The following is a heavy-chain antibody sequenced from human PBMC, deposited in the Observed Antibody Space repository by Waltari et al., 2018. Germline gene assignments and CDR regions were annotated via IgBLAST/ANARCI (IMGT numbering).Heavy chain of an antibody. Sequence: EVQLVESGGGLVKPGGSLRLSCAASGFTFSSYSMNWVRQAPGKGLEWVSSISSSSSYIYYADSVKGRFTISRDNAKNSLYLQMNSLRAEDTAVYYCARDSSGWYTLGMYYFDYWGQGTLVTVSS. CDR3: ARDSSGWYTLGMYYFDY. D-gene: IGHD6-19*01. J-gene: IGHJ4*02. V-gene: IGHV3-21*01. CDR1: GFTFSSYS. CDR2: ISSSSSYI.